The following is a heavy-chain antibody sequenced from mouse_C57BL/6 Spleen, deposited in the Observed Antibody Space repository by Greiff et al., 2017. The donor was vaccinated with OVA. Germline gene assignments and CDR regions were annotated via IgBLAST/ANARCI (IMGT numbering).Heavy chain of an antibody. Sequence: EVKLQESGPGMVKPSQSLSLTCTVTGYSITSGYDWHWIRHFPGNKLEWMGYISYSGSTNYNPSLKSRISITHDTSKNHFFLKLNSVTTEDTATYYCARSNWDEGYYAMDYWGQGTSVTVSS. V-gene: IGHV3-1*01. CDR1: GYSITSGYD. CDR2: ISYSGST. D-gene: IGHD4-1*01. CDR3: ARSNWDEGYYAMDY. J-gene: IGHJ4*01.